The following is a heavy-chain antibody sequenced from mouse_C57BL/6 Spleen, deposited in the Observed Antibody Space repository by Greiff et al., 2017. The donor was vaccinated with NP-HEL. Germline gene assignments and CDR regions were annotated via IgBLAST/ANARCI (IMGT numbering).Heavy chain of an antibody. CDR1: GYTFTSYW. D-gene: IGHD4-1*01. V-gene: IGHV1-64*01. Sequence: VQLQQSGAELVKPGASVKLSCKASGYTFTSYWMHWVKQRPGQGLEWIGMIHPNSGSTNYNEKFKSKATLTVDKSSSTAYMQLSSLTSEDSAVYYCAETGDYAMDYWGQGTSVTVSS. J-gene: IGHJ4*01. CDR3: AETGDYAMDY. CDR2: IHPNSGST.